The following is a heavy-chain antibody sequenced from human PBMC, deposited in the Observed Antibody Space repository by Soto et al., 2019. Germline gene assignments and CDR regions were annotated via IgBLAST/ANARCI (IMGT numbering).Heavy chain of an antibody. CDR1: GLNFDDFA. Sequence: SLRLSCVGTGLNFDDFAMHWARQAPGKGLEWVSGITWNSRVLAYADSVKGRFTISRDNARNSLYLQMDSLRDEDTALYYCAKGRYDFWSPYYFDSWGQGTLVTVSS. J-gene: IGHJ4*02. CDR2: ITWNSRVL. CDR3: AKGRYDFWSPYYFDS. D-gene: IGHD3-3*01. V-gene: IGHV3-9*01.